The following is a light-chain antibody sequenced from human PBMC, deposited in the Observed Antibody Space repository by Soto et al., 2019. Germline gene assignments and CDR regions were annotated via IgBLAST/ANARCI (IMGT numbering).Light chain of an antibody. J-gene: IGKJ1*01. V-gene: IGKV3-20*01. CDR1: QSVGSSY. Sequence: EIVLTQSPGTLSLSPGERATLSCRASQSVGSSYLAWYQQKPGQAPRLLLHDASSRAAGVPERFSGSGSGTYFTFTISRLEPEDFAVYYCQQFGSSPWTFGQGTKVEIK. CDR2: DAS. CDR3: QQFGSSPWT.